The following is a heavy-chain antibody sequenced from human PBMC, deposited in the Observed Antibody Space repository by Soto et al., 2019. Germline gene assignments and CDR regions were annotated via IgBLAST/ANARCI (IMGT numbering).Heavy chain of an antibody. CDR3: TTSPYCSGGSCPYRIKEHAFDI. D-gene: IGHD2-15*01. V-gene: IGHV3-15*01. CDR2: IKSKTDGGTT. J-gene: IGHJ3*02. Sequence: EVQLVESGGGLVKPGGSLRLSCAASGFTFSNAWMSWVRQAPGKGLEWVGRIKSKTDGGTTDYAAPVKGRFTISRDDSKNTLYLQMNSLKTEDTAVYYCTTSPYCSGGSCPYRIKEHAFDIWGQGTMVTVSS. CDR1: GFTFSNAW.